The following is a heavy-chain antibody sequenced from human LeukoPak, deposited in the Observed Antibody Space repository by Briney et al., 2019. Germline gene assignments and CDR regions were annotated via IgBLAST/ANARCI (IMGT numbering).Heavy chain of an antibody. Sequence: GESLKISCKGSGYSFTSYWIGWVRQMPGKGLEWMGIIYPGDSDTRYSPSFQGQVTISADKSISTAYLQWSSLKASDTAMYYCARVRYYGDLPSYYYYGMDVWGQGTTVTVSS. D-gene: IGHD4-17*01. CDR2: IYPGDSDT. V-gene: IGHV5-51*01. J-gene: IGHJ6*02. CDR1: GYSFTSYW. CDR3: ARVRYYGDLPSYYYYGMDV.